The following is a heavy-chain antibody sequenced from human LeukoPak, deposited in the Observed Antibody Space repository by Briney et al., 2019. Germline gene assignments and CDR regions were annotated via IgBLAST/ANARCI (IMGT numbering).Heavy chain of an antibody. J-gene: IGHJ5*02. CDR3: ARGRAALDP. CDR1: GFTFSNYW. V-gene: IGHV3-7*01. CDR2: IKQDGSET. D-gene: IGHD2-15*01. Sequence: GGSLRLSCAASGFTFSNYWMTWVRQAPGKGLEWVANIKQDGSETSYVDSMKGRFTISRDNAKNSLYLQMNSLRAEDTAVYNCARGRAALDPLGQGTLVTVSS.